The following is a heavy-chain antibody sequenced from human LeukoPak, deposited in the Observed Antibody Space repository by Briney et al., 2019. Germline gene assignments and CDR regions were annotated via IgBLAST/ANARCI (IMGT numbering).Heavy chain of an antibody. CDR3: AKDRGYSGYDPDAFDI. Sequence: GGSLRLSFAASGFTFSSYAMRWVRPAPGKGLEWGSAISGSGGSTYYAYSVKGRFTISRDNSKTTLYLQMNSLRAEDTAVYYCAKDRGYSGYDPDAFDIWGQGTMVTVSS. J-gene: IGHJ3*02. V-gene: IGHV3-23*01. CDR2: ISGSGGST. CDR1: GFTFSSYA. D-gene: IGHD5-12*01.